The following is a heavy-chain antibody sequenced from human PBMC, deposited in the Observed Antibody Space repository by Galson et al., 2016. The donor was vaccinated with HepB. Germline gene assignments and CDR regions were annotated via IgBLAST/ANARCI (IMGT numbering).Heavy chain of an antibody. V-gene: IGHV3-30*04. D-gene: IGHD1-26*01. CDR3: VRDEGGRSRSWYVSLGQQIGYCGLGV. CDR1: EFTFRTYA. Sequence: SLRLSCAASEFTFRTYAVHWVRQAPGKGLEWVAVISHDGSNEYYADSVKGRFTLSRDNSKSTVYLTMNSLRVDDTAVYFCVRDEGGRSRSWYVSLGQQIGYCGLGVWGQGPTFIVAS. J-gene: IGHJ6*02. CDR2: ISHDGSNE.